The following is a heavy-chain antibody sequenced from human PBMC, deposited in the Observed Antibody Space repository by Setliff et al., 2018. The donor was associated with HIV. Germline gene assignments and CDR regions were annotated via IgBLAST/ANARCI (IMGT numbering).Heavy chain of an antibody. V-gene: IGHV3-74*01. J-gene: IGHJ4*02. Sequence: PGGSLRLSCAASGFTFSSYSMNWVRQAPGKGLVWVSCINTDGSNTSYADSVKGRFTISRDNAKNTLYLQMNSLKTEDTAVYYCITDRLPGGGTYYTGFLGYWGLGTLVTVSS. D-gene: IGHD1-26*01. CDR3: ITDRLPGGGTYYTGFLGY. CDR1: GFTFSSYS. CDR2: INTDGSNT.